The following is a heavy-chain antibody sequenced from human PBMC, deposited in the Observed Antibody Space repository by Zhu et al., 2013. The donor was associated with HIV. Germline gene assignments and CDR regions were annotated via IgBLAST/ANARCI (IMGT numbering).Heavy chain of an antibody. J-gene: IGHJ6*02. Sequence: QVQLVQSGAEVKKPGSSVKVSCKASGGTFSSYAISWVRQAPGQGLEWMGGIIPIFGTANYAQKFQGRVTITADESTSTAYMELSSLRSEDTAVYYCARDYYDSSGYHYYYYGMDVWGQGTTVTVSS. V-gene: IGHV1-69*01. CDR2: IIPIFGTA. CDR3: ARDYYDSSGYHYYYYGMDV. D-gene: IGHD3-22*01. CDR1: GGTFSSYA.